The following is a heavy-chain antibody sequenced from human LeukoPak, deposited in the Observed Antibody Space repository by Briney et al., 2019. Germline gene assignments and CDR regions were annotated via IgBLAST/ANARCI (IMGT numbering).Heavy chain of an antibody. CDR2: INPNSGGT. CDR1: GYTFTDYY. Sequence: ASVKVSCKPYGYTFTDYYMHWVRQAPGQGLEWMGWINPNSGGTNYAQKFQGRVTMTRDTSISTAYMELSRLRSDDTAVYYCAREGPIVGATHLVDYWGQGTLVTVSS. D-gene: IGHD1-26*01. J-gene: IGHJ4*02. V-gene: IGHV1-2*02. CDR3: AREGPIVGATHLVDY.